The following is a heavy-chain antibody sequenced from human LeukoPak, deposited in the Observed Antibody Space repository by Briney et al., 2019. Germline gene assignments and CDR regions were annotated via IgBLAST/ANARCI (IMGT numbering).Heavy chain of an antibody. V-gene: IGHV4-39*07. CDR1: GGSISSSSYY. CDR3: ARERYYYDSSGYYYNWFDP. D-gene: IGHD3-22*01. Sequence: PSETLSLTCTVSGGSISSSSYYWGWIRQPPGKGLEWIGSIYYSGSTYYNPSLKSRVTISVDTSKNQFSLKLSSVTAADTAVYYCARERYYYDSSGYYYNWFDPWGQGTLVTVSS. J-gene: IGHJ5*02. CDR2: IYYSGST.